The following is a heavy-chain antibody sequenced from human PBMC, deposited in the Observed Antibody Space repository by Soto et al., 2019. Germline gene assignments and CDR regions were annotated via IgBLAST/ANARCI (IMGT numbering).Heavy chain of an antibody. Sequence: SVKVSCKASGGTFSSYAISWVRQAPGQGLEWMGGIIPIFGTANYAQKFQGRVTITADESTSTAYMELSSLRSDDTAVYYCAKSKGGRIAVAGHTFDYWGQGTLVTVSS. CDR2: IIPIFGTA. J-gene: IGHJ4*02. CDR3: AKSKGGRIAVAGHTFDY. CDR1: GGTFSSYA. D-gene: IGHD6-19*01. V-gene: IGHV1-69*13.